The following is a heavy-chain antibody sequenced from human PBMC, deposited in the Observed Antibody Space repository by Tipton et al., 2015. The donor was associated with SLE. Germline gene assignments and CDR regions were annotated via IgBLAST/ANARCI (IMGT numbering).Heavy chain of an antibody. CDR3: ARMGYCSGESCYSADYFDS. D-gene: IGHD2-15*01. J-gene: IGHJ4*02. CDR1: DGSISSYY. V-gene: IGHV4-59*01. CDR2: VYYSGST. Sequence: GLVKPSETLSLNCSVSDGSISSYYWSWIRQPPGKGLEWIGYVYYSGSTNYNPSLKSRVTMSVDTSKNQFSLRLTSVTAADTAIYYCARMGYCSGESCYSADYFDSWGQGTLVTVSS.